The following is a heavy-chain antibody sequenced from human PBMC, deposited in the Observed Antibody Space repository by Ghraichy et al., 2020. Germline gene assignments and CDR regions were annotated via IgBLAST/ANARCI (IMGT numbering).Heavy chain of an antibody. CDR1: GGSISSGGYY. CDR2: IYYSGST. D-gene: IGHD2-2*01. Sequence: SQTLSLTCTVSGGSISSGGYYWSWIRQHPGKGLEWIGYIYYSGSTYYNPSLKSRVTISVDTSKNQFSLKLSSVTAADTAVYYCARAAQPSSDAFDIWGQGTMVTVSS. V-gene: IGHV4-31*03. CDR3: ARAAQPSSDAFDI. J-gene: IGHJ3*02.